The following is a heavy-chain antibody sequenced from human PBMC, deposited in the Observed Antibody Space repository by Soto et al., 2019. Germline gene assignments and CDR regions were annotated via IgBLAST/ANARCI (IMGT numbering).Heavy chain of an antibody. D-gene: IGHD5-12*01. Sequence: QVQLQGSGPGLVKPSETLSLTCTVSGGSISSHYWSWIRQPPGQGLEWIGYIYYSGSTNYNPSLKSRVTISVDTSKSQFSLRLSSVTAADTAVYFCARLDGYDHYFVYWGQGALVTVSS. CDR2: IYYSGST. J-gene: IGHJ4*02. V-gene: IGHV4-59*08. CDR1: GGSISSHY. CDR3: ARLDGYDHYFVY.